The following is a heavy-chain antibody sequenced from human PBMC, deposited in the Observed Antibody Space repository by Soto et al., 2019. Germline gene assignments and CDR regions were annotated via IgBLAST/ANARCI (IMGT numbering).Heavy chain of an antibody. D-gene: IGHD1-26*01. V-gene: IGHV3-23*01. Sequence: EVQLLESGGGLVQPGGSLRLSCAASGFTFSSYAMSWVRQAPGKGLEWVSAISSSGGSTYYADSVKGRFTISRDNSKNTLYLQMNSLRAEDTAVYYCAKDSKLIKDAFDIWGQGTMVTVSS. CDR2: ISSSGGST. CDR1: GFTFSSYA. J-gene: IGHJ3*02. CDR3: AKDSKLIKDAFDI.